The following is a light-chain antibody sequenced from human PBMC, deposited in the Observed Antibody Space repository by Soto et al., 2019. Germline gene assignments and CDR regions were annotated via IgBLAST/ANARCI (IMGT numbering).Light chain of an antibody. CDR3: QQRSNWPVT. CDR2: DAS. CDR1: QSVSNY. Sequence: DIVMTQSPDSLAVSLGERATINCKSSQSVSNYFAWYQQKPGQAPRLLIYDASSRATGIPARFSGSGSGTEFTLTISSLEPEDFAVYYCQQRSNWPVTFGQGTRVEI. V-gene: IGKV3-11*01. J-gene: IGKJ1*01.